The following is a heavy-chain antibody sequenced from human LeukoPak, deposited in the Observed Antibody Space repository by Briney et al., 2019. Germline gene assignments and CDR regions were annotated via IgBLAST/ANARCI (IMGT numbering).Heavy chain of an antibody. J-gene: IGHJ3*02. V-gene: IGHV1-2*02. D-gene: IGHD6-6*01. CDR2: INPNSGGT. CDR3: ARGGYSSSSTDAFDI. CDR1: GYTFTSYG. Sequence: GASVKVSCKASGYTFTSYGISWVRQAPGQGLEWMGWINPNSGGTNYAQKFQGRVTMTRDTSISTAYMELSRLRSDDTAVYYCARGGYSSSSTDAFDIWGQGTMVTVSS.